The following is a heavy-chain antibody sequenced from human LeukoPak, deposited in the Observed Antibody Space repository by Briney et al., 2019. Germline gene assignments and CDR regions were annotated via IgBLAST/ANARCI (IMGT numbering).Heavy chain of an antibody. Sequence: GGSLRLSCAASGFTFSSYDMHWVRQATGKGLEWVSAIGTAGDTYYPGSVKGRFTISRENAKNSLYLQMNSLRAGDTAVYYCARAPSGENDEYYFDSWGQGTLVTVSS. J-gene: IGHJ4*02. V-gene: IGHV3-13*01. CDR1: GFTFSSYD. CDR2: IGTAGDT. CDR3: ARAPSGENDEYYFDS. D-gene: IGHD1-1*01.